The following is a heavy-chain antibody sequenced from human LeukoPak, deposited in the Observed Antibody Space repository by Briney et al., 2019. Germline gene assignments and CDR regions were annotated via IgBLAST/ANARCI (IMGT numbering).Heavy chain of an antibody. J-gene: IGHJ4*02. CDR1: GFTFSTYA. D-gene: IGHD3-22*01. CDR2: ISGSGDNT. V-gene: IGHV3-23*01. Sequence: GGFLRLSCAASGFTFSTYAMNWVRQAPGKGLEWVSGISGSGDNTYYTDSVKGRFTISRDNSKDTLYLQMNSLRAEDTAVYYCAKERSSGVYRLFDYWGQGTLVTVSS. CDR3: AKERSSGVYRLFDY.